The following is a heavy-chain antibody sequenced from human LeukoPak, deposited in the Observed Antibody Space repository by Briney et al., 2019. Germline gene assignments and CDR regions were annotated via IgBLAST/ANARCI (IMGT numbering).Heavy chain of an antibody. Sequence: GGSLRLSCAASAFTFSSYSMNWVRQAPGKGLEWVSFISPTGSYMFYADSVKGRFTISRDNAKNSLYLQINSLRAEDTAVYYCAELGITMIGGVWGKGTTVTISS. J-gene: IGHJ6*04. CDR3: AELGITMIGGV. D-gene: IGHD3-10*02. V-gene: IGHV3-21*01. CDR2: ISPTGSYM. CDR1: AFTFSSYS.